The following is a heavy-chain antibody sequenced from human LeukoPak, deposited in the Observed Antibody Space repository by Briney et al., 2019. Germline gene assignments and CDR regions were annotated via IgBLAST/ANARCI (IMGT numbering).Heavy chain of an antibody. Sequence: PSETLSLTCTVSGGSISSYYWSWIRQPAGKGLEWIGRIYTSGSTNYNPSIKSRVTMSVDTTKSQCPLILRSETDAETAVLYCASIGWVDYGGQGTPVT. CDR2: IYTSGST. J-gene: IGHJ4*02. D-gene: IGHD1-26*01. V-gene: IGHV4-4*07. CDR3: ASIGWVDY. CDR1: GGSISSYY.